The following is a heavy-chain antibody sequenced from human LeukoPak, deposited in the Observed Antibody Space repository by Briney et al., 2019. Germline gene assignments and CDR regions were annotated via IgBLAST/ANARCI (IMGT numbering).Heavy chain of an antibody. Sequence: SETLSLTCTVSGGSISSHYWSWIRQPPGKGLEWIGYIYYSGSTNYNPSLKSRVTISVDTSKNQFSLKLSSVTAADTAVYYCARVGDYYDSSGYSPFDYWGQGTLATVSS. J-gene: IGHJ4*02. CDR1: GGSISSHY. CDR2: IYYSGST. D-gene: IGHD3-22*01. V-gene: IGHV4-59*11. CDR3: ARVGDYYDSSGYSPFDY.